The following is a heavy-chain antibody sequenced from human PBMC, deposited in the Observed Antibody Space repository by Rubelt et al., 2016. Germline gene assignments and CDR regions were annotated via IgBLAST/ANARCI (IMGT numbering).Heavy chain of an antibody. D-gene: IGHD2-2*01. J-gene: IGHJ1*01. CDR1: GFTFSSYG. CDR3: TTSGTPFQH. Sequence: QVQLVESGGGVVQPGRSLRLSCAASGFTFSSYGMHWVRQAPGKGLEWVSVIDTDGTSYYADSVKGRFTISTDSPKNTLYLQMHSLRVEDTALYYCTTSGTPFQHWGQGTLVTVSS. V-gene: IGHV3-NL1*01. CDR2: IDTDGTS.